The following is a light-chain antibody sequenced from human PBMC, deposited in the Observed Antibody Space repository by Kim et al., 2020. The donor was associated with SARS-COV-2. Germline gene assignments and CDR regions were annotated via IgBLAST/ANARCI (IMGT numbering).Light chain of an antibody. CDR2: QDT. V-gene: IGLV3-1*01. CDR3: QVWDSSTKGV. Sequence: SYELTQPPSVSVFPGQTASITCSGDKLEDRYVTWYQQKPGQSPAPVIFQDTKRPSGIPARFSGSTSGNTATLTISGTQAIDEAYYHCQVWDSSTKGVFGGGTRVTVL. CDR1: KLEDRY. J-gene: IGLJ2*01.